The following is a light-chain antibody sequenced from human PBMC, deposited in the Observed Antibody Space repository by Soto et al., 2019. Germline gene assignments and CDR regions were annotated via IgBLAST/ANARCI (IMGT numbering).Light chain of an antibody. CDR2: FAS. Sequence: IVMTQSPATLSVSPGEKATLSCRASQTVYNNLAWYQQKPGQAPRLLVYFASTRAAGIPARFSGSGSGTQFSLTISSLQSEDFALYYCQQYTPCPLTFGGGTKVDTK. V-gene: IGKV3-15*01. CDR1: QTVYNN. J-gene: IGKJ4*01. CDR3: QQYTPCPLT.